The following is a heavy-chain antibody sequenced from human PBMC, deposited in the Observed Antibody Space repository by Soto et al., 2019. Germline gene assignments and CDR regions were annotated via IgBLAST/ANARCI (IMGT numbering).Heavy chain of an antibody. D-gene: IGHD3-22*01. Sequence: SVKVSCKASGFTFISSAVQWVRQARGQRLEWIGWIVIGRGNTNYAQKFQERVTITRDMSTSTAYMELSSLRSEDTAVYYCAADLYDSSDVKDLGVYWGRGTLVTVSS. CDR3: AADLYDSSDVKDLGVY. CDR1: GFTFISSA. CDR2: IVIGRGNT. V-gene: IGHV1-58*01. J-gene: IGHJ4*02.